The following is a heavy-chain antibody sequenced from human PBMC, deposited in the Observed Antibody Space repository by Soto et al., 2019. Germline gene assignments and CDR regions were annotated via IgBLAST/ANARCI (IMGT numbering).Heavy chain of an antibody. Sequence: GASVKVSCKASGYTFTSYGISCVRQAPGQGLEWMGWISAYNGNTNYAQKLQGRVTMTTDTSTSTAYMELRSLRSDDTAVYYCARGMYCTNGVCYSDYWGQGTLVTVSS. CDR3: ARGMYCTNGVCYSDY. CDR1: GYTFTSYG. CDR2: ISAYNGNT. V-gene: IGHV1-18*01. J-gene: IGHJ4*02. D-gene: IGHD2-8*01.